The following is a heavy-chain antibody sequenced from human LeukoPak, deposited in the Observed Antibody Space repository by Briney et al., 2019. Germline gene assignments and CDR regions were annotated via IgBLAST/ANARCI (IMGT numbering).Heavy chain of an antibody. CDR1: GFTFSSYG. CDR3: AKGNNYGSGSYYYYYGMDV. Sequence: QPGGSLRLSCAASGFTFSSYGMPWVRQAPGKGLERVAVISYDGSNKYYADSVKGRFTISRDNSKNTLYLQMNSLRAEDTAVYYCAKGNNYGSGSYYYYYGMDVWGQGTTVTVSS. CDR2: ISYDGSNK. V-gene: IGHV3-30*18. J-gene: IGHJ6*02. D-gene: IGHD3-10*01.